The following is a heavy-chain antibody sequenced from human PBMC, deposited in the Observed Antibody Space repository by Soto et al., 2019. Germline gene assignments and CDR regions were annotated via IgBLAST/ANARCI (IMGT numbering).Heavy chain of an antibody. V-gene: IGHV4-30-4*01. CDR2: IYHSGNT. Sequence: LSLTCTVSGGAISSGDFYWSWIRQPPGKGLEWIRYIYHSGNTYYSPSLKSRVSISVDTSKNQFSLKLTSVTAADTAVSYCARELRPLQYDSSGTVAGWGQGTLVTVSS. CDR3: ARELRPLQYDSSGTVAG. CDR1: GGAISSGDFY. D-gene: IGHD3-22*01. J-gene: IGHJ4*02.